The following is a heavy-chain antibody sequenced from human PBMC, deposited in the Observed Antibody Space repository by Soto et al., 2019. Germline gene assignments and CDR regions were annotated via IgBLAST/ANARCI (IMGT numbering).Heavy chain of an antibody. CDR1: GYKFSSFW. V-gene: IGHV5-51*01. CDR2: IYGGDSDS. J-gene: IGHJ4*02. CDR3: ARRRGWLQGYYFDF. Sequence: EVQLVQSGAEVKKPGESLKISCKGSGYKFSSFWIGWVRQMPGKGLEWMGTIYGGDSDSRYDPSFQGQVTFSADKSNSTTYLQFISLKASDTATYYCARRRGWLQGYYFDFWGQGTPVTVSS. D-gene: IGHD3-3*01.